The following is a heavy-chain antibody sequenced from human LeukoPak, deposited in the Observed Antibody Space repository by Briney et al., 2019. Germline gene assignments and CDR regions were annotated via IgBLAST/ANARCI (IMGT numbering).Heavy chain of an antibody. V-gene: IGHV3-9*01. Sequence: GGSLRLSCAASGFTFDDYAMHWVRQAPGKGLEWVSGISWNSGSIGYADSVKGRFTISRDNAKNSLYLQMNSLRAEDTALYYCAKDTGPAAGNPGGMDVWGRGTTVTVSS. J-gene: IGHJ6*02. CDR1: GFTFDDYA. CDR3: AKDTGPAAGNPGGMDV. CDR2: ISWNSGSI. D-gene: IGHD6-13*01.